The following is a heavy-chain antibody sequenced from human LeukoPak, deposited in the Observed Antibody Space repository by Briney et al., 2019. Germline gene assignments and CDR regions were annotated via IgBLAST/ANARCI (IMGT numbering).Heavy chain of an antibody. J-gene: IGHJ4*02. V-gene: IGHV5-51*01. Sequence: GESLKISCKGSGYSFTNYWIGWVRQMPGKGLEWMGIIYPGDSDTTYSPSFQGQVTISADKSISAAYLQWSSLKASDTAMYYCAISYFSSSWYYFDYWGQGTLVTVSS. CDR3: AISYFSSSWYYFDY. CDR2: IYPGDSDT. CDR1: GYSFTNYW. D-gene: IGHD6-13*01.